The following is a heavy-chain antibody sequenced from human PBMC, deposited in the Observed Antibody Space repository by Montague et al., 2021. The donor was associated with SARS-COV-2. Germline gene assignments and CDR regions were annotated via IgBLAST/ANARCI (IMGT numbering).Heavy chain of an antibody. J-gene: IGHJ4*02. D-gene: IGHD3-10*01. Sequence: SETLSLTCTVSGGSIRSYCWSWIRQPAAKGLDWIGRIFASGSTIYSPSLRSRVSMSVDASKTQFSFILTSVTAADTGVYFCARDGGFYGSGGYSLWGQGTLVTVSS. CDR3: ARDGGFYGSGGYSL. V-gene: IGHV4-4*07. CDR2: IFASGST. CDR1: GGSIRSYC.